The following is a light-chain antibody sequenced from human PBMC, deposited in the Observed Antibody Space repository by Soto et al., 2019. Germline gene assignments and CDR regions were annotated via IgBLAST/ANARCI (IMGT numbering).Light chain of an antibody. Sequence: QSALTQPRSVSGSPGQSVTISCTGTSSDVGGSDYVSWYRQHPGKAPKFVIFDVSKRPSGVPDRFSGSKSGNTASLTISGLQAEDEADYYCCSYAGSYSYVVFGGGTKLTVL. CDR1: SSDVGGSDY. V-gene: IGLV2-11*01. CDR2: DVS. J-gene: IGLJ2*01. CDR3: CSYAGSYSYVV.